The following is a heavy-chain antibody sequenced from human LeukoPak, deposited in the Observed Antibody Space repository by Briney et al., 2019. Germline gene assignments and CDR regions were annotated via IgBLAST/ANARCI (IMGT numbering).Heavy chain of an antibody. CDR1: GGSISSSY. J-gene: IGHJ4*02. Sequence: KPSETLSLTCTVSGGSISSSYWSWIRQPPGKGLEWIGYIYYTGYTNYNPSLQSRVSISVDTSKNQFSLKLSSVTAADTAVYYCARDYFDSGGYWKSFDYWGQGILVTVSS. CDR2: IYYTGYT. CDR3: ARDYFDSGGYWKSFDY. D-gene: IGHD3-22*01. V-gene: IGHV4-59*01.